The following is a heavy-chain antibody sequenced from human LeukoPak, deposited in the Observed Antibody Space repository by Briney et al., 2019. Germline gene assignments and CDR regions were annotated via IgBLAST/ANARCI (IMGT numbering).Heavy chain of an antibody. Sequence: PSETLSLTCTVCGASIRSYSWSWLRQPAGKGVEWVGRIYSSGSTKYNPSLKRRVNISADTSKNHFSLTLSSVTAADTAVYYCARDPAPDAFDIWGQGTMVTVSS. CDR1: GASIRSYS. V-gene: IGHV4-4*07. CDR2: IYSSGST. CDR3: ARDPAPDAFDI. J-gene: IGHJ3*02.